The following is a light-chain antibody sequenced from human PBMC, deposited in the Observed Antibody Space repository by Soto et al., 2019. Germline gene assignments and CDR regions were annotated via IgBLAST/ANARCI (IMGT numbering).Light chain of an antibody. CDR3: QQTFSLPRT. CDR2: ETS. CDR1: QGISSN. Sequence: IHMTQSPSTLSVSVGDRVTITCRASQGISSNLAWYQQKPGKAPNVLIYETSTLQDGVPSRFSGDGYGTDFTLSISSLHPEDFATYYCQQTFSLPRTFGQGTKVDIK. V-gene: IGKV1-39*01. J-gene: IGKJ2*02.